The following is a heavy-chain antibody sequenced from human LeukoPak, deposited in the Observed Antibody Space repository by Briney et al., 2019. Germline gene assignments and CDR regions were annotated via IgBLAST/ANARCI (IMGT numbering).Heavy chain of an antibody. CDR3: ARSYPIAAADNYFGY. J-gene: IGHJ4*02. D-gene: IGHD6-13*01. CDR2: INPNSGGT. CDR1: GYTFTGYY. Sequence: ASVKVSCKASGYTFTGYYMHWVLQAPGQGLEWMGWINPNSGGTNYAQKLQGRVTMTRDTSISTAYMELSRLRSDDTAVYYCARSYPIAAADNYFGYWGQGTLVTVSS. V-gene: IGHV1-2*02.